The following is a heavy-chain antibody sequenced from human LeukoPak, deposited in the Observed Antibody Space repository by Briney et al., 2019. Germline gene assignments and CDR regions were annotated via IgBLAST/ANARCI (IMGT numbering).Heavy chain of an antibody. CDR2: IYYSGDT. V-gene: IGHV4-59*12. Sequence: SETLSLTCTVSDGSISGYSWSWIRQPPGKGLEWIGYIYYSGDTNYNPSLKSRVTISVDTSKNQFSLKLSSVTAADTAVYYCARVRLAYYYDSSGRAAYYFDYWGQGTLVTVSS. D-gene: IGHD3-22*01. J-gene: IGHJ4*02. CDR1: DGSISGYS. CDR3: ARVRLAYYYDSSGRAAYYFDY.